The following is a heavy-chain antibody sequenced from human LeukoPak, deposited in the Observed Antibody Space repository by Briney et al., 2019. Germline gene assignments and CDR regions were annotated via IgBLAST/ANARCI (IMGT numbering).Heavy chain of an antibody. CDR1: GGSISTYS. V-gene: IGHV4-59*08. D-gene: IGHD5-24*01. CDR2: IYYSGST. J-gene: IGHJ4*02. Sequence: SETLSLTCTVSGGSISTYSWTWIRQPPGKGLEWIGYIYYSGSTNYNPSLKSRVTISVDTSKNQFSLKLSSVTAADTAVYYCARQERWLQFNYFDYWGQGTLVTASS. CDR3: ARQERWLQFNYFDY.